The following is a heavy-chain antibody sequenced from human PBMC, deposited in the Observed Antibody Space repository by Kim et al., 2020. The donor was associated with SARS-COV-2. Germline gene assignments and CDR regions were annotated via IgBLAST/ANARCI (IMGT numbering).Heavy chain of an antibody. V-gene: IGHV1-69*01. Sequence: AQKFQGRVTITADESTSTAYMELSSLRSEDTAVYYCAREYCSGGSCYSDYWGQGTLVTVSS. CDR3: AREYCSGGSCYSDY. J-gene: IGHJ4*02. D-gene: IGHD2-15*01.